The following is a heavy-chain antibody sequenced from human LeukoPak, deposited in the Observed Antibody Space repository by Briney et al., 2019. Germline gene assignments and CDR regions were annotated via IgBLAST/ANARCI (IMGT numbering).Heavy chain of an antibody. Sequence: SSETLSLTCAVYNGFDNLYFMLVRQPPGEGLEWIGSIYYSGTTYYNSSLKSRVTISVERSKNHFSLNLSSLTAADTAVYYCARVYSSSHNWFDTWGQGTQVTVSS. CDR3: ARVYSSSHNWFDT. D-gene: IGHD6-13*01. CDR1: NGFDNLYFM. CDR2: IYYSGTT. V-gene: IGHV4-39*07. J-gene: IGHJ5*02.